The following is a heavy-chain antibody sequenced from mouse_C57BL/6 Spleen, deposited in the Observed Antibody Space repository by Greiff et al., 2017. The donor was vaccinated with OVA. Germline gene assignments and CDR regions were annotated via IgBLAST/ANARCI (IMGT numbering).Heavy chain of an antibody. D-gene: IGHD2-4*01. Sequence: VQLQESGPELVKPGASVKISCKASGYAFSSSWMNWVKQRPGKGLEWIGRIYPGDGDTNSNGKLTGKATLTADKSSSTAYMQLSSLTSEDSAVYFCARLSYDYWFAYWGQGTLVTVSS. J-gene: IGHJ3*01. CDR3: ARLSYDYWFAY. V-gene: IGHV1-82*01. CDR2: IYPGDGDT. CDR1: GYAFSSSW.